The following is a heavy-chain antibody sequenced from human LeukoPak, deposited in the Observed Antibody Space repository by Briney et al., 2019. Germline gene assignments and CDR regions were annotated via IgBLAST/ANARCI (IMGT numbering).Heavy chain of an antibody. CDR2: IVPFFGTA. CDR3: ARDSPPRYCTTTSCHSDWFDP. V-gene: IGHV1-69*01. J-gene: IGHJ5*02. Sequence: SVKVFCKASGGTFSNSAITWVRQVPGQGLEWMGGIVPFFGTANYAQKFQGRVTITADESTSTAYLELSSLRSEDTAVYYCARDSPPRYCTTTSCHSDWFDPWGQGTLVTVSS. D-gene: IGHD2-2*02. CDR1: GGTFSNSA.